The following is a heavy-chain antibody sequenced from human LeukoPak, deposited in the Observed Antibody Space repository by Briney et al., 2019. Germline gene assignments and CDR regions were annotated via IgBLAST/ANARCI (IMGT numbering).Heavy chain of an antibody. CDR1: GGSFSGYY. D-gene: IGHD4-17*01. CDR3: ARMTTVTSLDY. Sequence: SETLSLTCAVYGGSFSGYYWSWIRQPPGKGLEWIGEINHSGSTNYNPSLKSRVTISVDTSKNRFSLKLNSVTAADTAVYYCARMTTVTSLDYWGQGTLVTVSS. CDR2: INHSGST. J-gene: IGHJ4*02. V-gene: IGHV4-34*01.